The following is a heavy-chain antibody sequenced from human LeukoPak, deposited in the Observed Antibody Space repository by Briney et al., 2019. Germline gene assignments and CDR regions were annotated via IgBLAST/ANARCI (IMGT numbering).Heavy chain of an antibody. CDR3: ARHANYGSATGFVDY. CDR1: GDSIRSTRYF. D-gene: IGHD1-26*01. J-gene: IGHJ4*02. V-gene: IGHV4-39*01. Sequence: SETLSLTCTVSGDSIRSTRYFWDWIRQPPGKGLGWIGNVYYSGNNYYSPSLKSRVTISVDTSKNQFSLKLRSVTAADTAVYYCARHANYGSATGFVDYWGQGTLITVSS. CDR2: VYYSGNN.